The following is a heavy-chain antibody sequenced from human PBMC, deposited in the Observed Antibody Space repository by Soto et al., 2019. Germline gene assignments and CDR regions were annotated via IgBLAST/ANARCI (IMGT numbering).Heavy chain of an antibody. D-gene: IGHD6-6*01. V-gene: IGHV3-30-3*01. J-gene: IGHJ4*02. Sequence: QVQLVESGGGVVQPGRSLRLSCAASGFTFGSYAMHWVRQAPGKGLEWVAVISHDGNNQYYADSVKGRFTISRDNSKNTLFLQMGRLRPEDTAVYYCARDRWAGVPDYLDSWGQGTLVSVSS. CDR3: ARDRWAGVPDYLDS. CDR1: GFTFGSYA. CDR2: ISHDGNNQ.